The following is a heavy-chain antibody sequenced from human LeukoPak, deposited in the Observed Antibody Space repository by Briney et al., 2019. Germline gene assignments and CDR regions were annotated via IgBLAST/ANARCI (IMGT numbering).Heavy chain of an antibody. CDR3: ARDLRNRPSPDFDY. V-gene: IGHV1-2*02. CDR1: GYTFTGYY. CDR2: INPNSGGT. D-gene: IGHD2-2*01. J-gene: IGHJ4*02. Sequence: GASVKVSCKASGYTFTGYYMHWVRQAPGQGLEWMGWINPNSGGTNYAQKFQGRVTMTRDTSISTAYMELSRLRSDDTAVYYCARDLRNRPSPDFDYWGQGTLVTVSS.